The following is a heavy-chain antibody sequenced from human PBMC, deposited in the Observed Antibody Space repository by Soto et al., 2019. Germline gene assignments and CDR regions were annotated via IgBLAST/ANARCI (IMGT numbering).Heavy chain of an antibody. CDR3: ARHVPHDDWLDP. CDR1: GGSISRGTYY. Sequence: SETLSLTCSVSGGSISRGTYYWGWIRQPPGKGLEWIAMIYDSGKTYYNPSLKSRVTMPVDTSKNQFSLKLSSVTAADTAVYYCARHVPHDDWLDPWGQGTLVTVSS. V-gene: IGHV4-39*01. CDR2: IYDSGKT. J-gene: IGHJ5*02.